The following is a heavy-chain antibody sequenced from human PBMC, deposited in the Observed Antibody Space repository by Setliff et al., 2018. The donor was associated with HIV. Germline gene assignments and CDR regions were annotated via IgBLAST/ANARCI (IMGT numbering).Heavy chain of an antibody. V-gene: IGHV4-59*12. J-gene: IGHJ6*03. CDR2: VYSTGSI. D-gene: IGHD3-16*01. Sequence: SDTLSLTCTVSGGSMSRFYWTWIRQPPGKGLEWIGFVYSTGSINYNPSLKSRVTMSVDTSKNQFSLKLSSVTAADTAVYYCARDVPWGDYYYYMDVWGKGTTVTVSS. CDR1: GGSMSRFY. CDR3: ARDVPWGDYYYYMDV.